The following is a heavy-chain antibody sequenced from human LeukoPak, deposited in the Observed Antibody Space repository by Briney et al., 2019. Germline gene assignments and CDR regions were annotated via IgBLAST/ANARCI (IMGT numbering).Heavy chain of an antibody. CDR3: ANRPHSSEDWFDP. CDR1: GYTFTSYG. CDR2: MNPNSGNT. D-gene: IGHD6-19*01. V-gene: IGHV1-8*02. J-gene: IGHJ5*02. Sequence: ASVKVSCKASGYTFTSYGISWVRQATGQGLEWMGWMNPNSGNTGYAQKFQGRVTMTRNTSISTAYMELSSLRSEDTAVYYCANRPHSSEDWFDPWGQGTLVTVSS.